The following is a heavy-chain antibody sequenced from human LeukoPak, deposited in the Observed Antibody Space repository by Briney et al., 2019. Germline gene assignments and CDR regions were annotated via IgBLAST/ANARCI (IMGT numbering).Heavy chain of an antibody. Sequence: GASAKVSCKASGYTFTSYGISWVRQAPGQGLEWMGWISAYNGNTNYAQKLQGRVTMTTDTSTSTAYMELRSLRSDDTAVYYCARDPTINYDFAQANGMDVWGQGTTVTVSS. J-gene: IGHJ6*02. V-gene: IGHV1-18*01. D-gene: IGHD3-3*01. CDR2: ISAYNGNT. CDR3: ARDPTINYDFAQANGMDV. CDR1: GYTFTSYG.